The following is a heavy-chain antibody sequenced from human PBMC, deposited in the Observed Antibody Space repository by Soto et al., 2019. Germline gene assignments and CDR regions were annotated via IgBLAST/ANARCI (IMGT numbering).Heavy chain of an antibody. CDR1: GFSLSTNGEG. J-gene: IGHJ4*02. V-gene: IGHV2-5*02. CDR3: VHRRVQIFDF. CDR2: VYWDDDK. Sequence: ESGPTLVNPTQTLTQTCPFSGFSLSTNGEGVGWIRQPPGKALEWLALVYWDDDKRYSPSLKSRLTITKDTSKNQVVLTMTNMDPVDTATYYCVHRRVQIFDFWGQGALVTVSS.